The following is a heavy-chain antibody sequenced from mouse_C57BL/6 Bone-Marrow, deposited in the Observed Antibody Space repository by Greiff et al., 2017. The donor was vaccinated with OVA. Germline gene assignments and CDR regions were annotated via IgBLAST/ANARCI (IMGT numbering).Heavy chain of an antibody. Sequence: QVQLQQPGAELVRPGSSVKLSCKASGYTFTSYWMHWVKQRPIQGLEWIGNIDPSDSETHYNQKFKDKATLTVDKSSSTPYMQLSSLTSEDSAVYYCAREDHGSSYDYYAMDYWGQGTSVTVSS. J-gene: IGHJ4*01. CDR2: IDPSDSET. V-gene: IGHV1-52*01. CDR1: GYTFTSYW. D-gene: IGHD1-1*01. CDR3: AREDHGSSYDYYAMDY.